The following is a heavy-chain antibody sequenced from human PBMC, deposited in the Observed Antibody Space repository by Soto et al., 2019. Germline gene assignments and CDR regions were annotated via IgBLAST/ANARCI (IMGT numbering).Heavy chain of an antibody. Sequence: SETLSLTCTVSGASFSVHSSYWTWIRQPPGKGLAWSGSSYYSVTTYFNPSLKSRAPISVDTSKNQFSLRLTSVTAADTALYYCTSRYNWNDNYFDPSAPGAMVTVSS. CDR2: SYYSVTT. D-gene: IGHD1-20*01. CDR3: TSRYNWNDNYFDP. V-gene: IGHV4-39*01. J-gene: IGHJ5*02. CDR1: GASFSVHSSY.